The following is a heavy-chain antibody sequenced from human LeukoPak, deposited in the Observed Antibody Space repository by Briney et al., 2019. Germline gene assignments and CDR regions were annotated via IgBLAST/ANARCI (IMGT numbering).Heavy chain of an antibody. V-gene: IGHV3-66*01. D-gene: IGHD3-9*01. CDR2: IYSGGNT. J-gene: IGHJ4*02. Sequence: GGSLRLSCAASGFTVSGDYMSWVRQAPGRGLEWVSVIYSGGNTYYTDSVKGRFTISRDNSKNTLYLQMGSLRAEDMAVYYCARDRRSYDILTGYFDYWGQGTLVTVSS. CDR3: ARDRRSYDILTGYFDY. CDR1: GFTVSGDY.